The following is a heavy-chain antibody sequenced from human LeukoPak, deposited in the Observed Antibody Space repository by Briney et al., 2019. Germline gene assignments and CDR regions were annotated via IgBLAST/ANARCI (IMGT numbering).Heavy chain of an antibody. CDR2: ICYSGNT. CDR3: ARALYWFDP. J-gene: IGHJ5*02. CDR1: GGSISNANYC. V-gene: IGHV4-30-4*01. Sequence: PSQTLSLTCSVSGGSISNANYCWSWIRQPPAKGLEWIGYICYSGNTYYNPSLKSRVTISIDTSKNQFSLNLTSVTAADTAVYYCARALYWFDPWGQGTLVTVSS.